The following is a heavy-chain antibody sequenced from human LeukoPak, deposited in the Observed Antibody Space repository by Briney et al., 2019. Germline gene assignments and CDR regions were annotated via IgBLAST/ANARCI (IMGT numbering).Heavy chain of an antibody. D-gene: IGHD3-16*01. J-gene: IGHJ4*02. V-gene: IGHV4-59*01. CDR3: ARVGRGDHTWGSYSFDY. CDR2: ISYSGGT. CDR1: GDSISTYQ. Sequence: KPSETVSLTCTVSGDSISTYQWSWIRQPPGKGLEWIGYISYSGGTMYNPSLRSRVTISIDTSKNQFSLKLSSVTAADTAAYYCARVGRGDHTWGSYSFDYWGQGALVTVSS.